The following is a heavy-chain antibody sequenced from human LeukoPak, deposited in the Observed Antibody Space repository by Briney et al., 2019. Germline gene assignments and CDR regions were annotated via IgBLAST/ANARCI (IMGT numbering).Heavy chain of an antibody. CDR3: AKEYRRVRSFDWLRPDFDY. CDR1: GFTFDDYA. D-gene: IGHD3-9*01. CDR2: ISWNSGSI. V-gene: IGHV3-9*01. J-gene: IGHJ4*02. Sequence: HTGGSLRLACAASGFTFDDYAMHWVRQAPGKGLEWVSGISWNSGSIGYADSVKGRFTISRDNAKNSLYLQMNSLRAEDTALYYCAKEYRRVRSFDWLRPDFDYWGQGTLVTVSS.